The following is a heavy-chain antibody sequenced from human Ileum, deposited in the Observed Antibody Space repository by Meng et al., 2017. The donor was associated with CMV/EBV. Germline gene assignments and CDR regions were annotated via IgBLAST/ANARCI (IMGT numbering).Heavy chain of an antibody. J-gene: IGHJ4*02. CDR2: IRGDSSRA. CDR3: VKEHNTGWPNFDS. CDR1: GCKCRSYS. D-gene: IGHD6-19*01. Sequence: AASGCKCRSYSMHWVRQAPGKGMEWVSLIRGDSSRAFYGDDVQGRFTISRDNRRNYLFLQMNSLRTEDSGFYYCVKEHNTGWPNFDSWGQGTLVTVSS. V-gene: IGHV3-43*01.